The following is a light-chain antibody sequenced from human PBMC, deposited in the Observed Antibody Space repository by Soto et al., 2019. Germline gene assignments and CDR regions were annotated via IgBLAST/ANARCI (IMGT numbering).Light chain of an antibody. CDR3: RSYAGGDFAVI. V-gene: IGLV2-8*01. Sequence: QSVLTQSPSASGSPGQSVTISCTGTSSDVGGYDRVSWYQQYPGEVPKLIIHDVSQRPPGVPDRFSGSKSGNTASLTVSGLQAEDEADYYCRSYAGGDFAVIFGGGTKVTVL. CDR2: DVS. CDR1: SSDVGGYDR. J-gene: IGLJ2*01.